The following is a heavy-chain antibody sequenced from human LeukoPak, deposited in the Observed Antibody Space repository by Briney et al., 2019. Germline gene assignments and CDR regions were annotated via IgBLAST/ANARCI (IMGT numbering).Heavy chain of an antibody. CDR1: GGTFSSYA. CDR2: IIPIFGTA. J-gene: IGHJ6*02. D-gene: IGHD2-2*01. CDR3: AAGPQIVVVPAGHYYCYYGMDV. V-gene: IGHV1-69*13. Sequence: SVKVSCKASGGTFSSYAISWVRQAPGQGLEWMGGIIPIFGTANYAQKFQGRVTITADESTSTAYMELSSLRSEDTAVYYCAAGPQIVVVPAGHYYCYYGMDVWGQGTTVTVSS.